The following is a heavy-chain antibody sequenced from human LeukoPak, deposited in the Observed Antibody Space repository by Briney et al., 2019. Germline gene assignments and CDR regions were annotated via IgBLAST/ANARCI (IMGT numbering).Heavy chain of an antibody. V-gene: IGHV3-30*03. CDR1: GFTFGSYA. CDR2: ISFDESNK. CDR3: ASRSINWYRGNNWFDP. D-gene: IGHD6-13*01. J-gene: IGHJ5*02. Sequence: PGRSLRLSCAASGFTFGSYAMHWVRQAPGKGLEWVALISFDESNKYYADSVKGRFTISRDNYKNTLYLQMNSLRVEGTAVYYCASRSINWYRGNNWFDPWGQGTLVTVSS.